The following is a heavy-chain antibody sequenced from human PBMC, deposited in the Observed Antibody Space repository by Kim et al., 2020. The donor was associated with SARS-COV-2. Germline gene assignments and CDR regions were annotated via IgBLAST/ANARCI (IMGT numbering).Heavy chain of an antibody. CDR3: ATTHCGSSYCSSVATWFDN. CDR2: INNQNGQI. Sequence: ASVKVSCSPSGHTFSNYGSAWVRQAPGQGLEWMGWINNQNGQIKYAQKFQGRLTMTTDTSTVHMELRSLTSDDTAVYHCATTHCGSSYCSSVATWFDNWGQGTLVTVSS. V-gene: IGHV1-18*04. J-gene: IGHJ4*02. CDR1: GHTFSNYG. D-gene: IGHD3-3*02.